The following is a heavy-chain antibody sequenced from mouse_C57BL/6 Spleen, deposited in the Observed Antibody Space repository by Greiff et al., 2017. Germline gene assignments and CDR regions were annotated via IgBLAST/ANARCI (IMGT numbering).Heavy chain of an antibody. CDR1: GYAFTNYL. V-gene: IGHV1-54*01. Sequence: QVQLQQSGAELVRPGTSVKVSCKASGYAFTNYLIAWVKQRPGQGLEWIGVINPGSGGTNYNEKFKGKATLTADKSSSTAYMQLSSLTSEDSAVYFWARKRDYHWYFEVGGTGTTVTVSS. CDR3: ARKRDYHWYFEV. CDR2: INPGSGGT. J-gene: IGHJ1*03. D-gene: IGHD2-4*01.